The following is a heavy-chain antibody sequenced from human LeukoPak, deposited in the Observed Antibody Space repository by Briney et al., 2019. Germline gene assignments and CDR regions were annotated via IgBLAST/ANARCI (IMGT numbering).Heavy chain of an antibody. CDR2: INHSGST. CDR3: ARGYRYYDFWSGPYGMDV. D-gene: IGHD3-3*01. J-gene: IGHJ6*02. Sequence: SETLSLTCAVYGGSFSGYYWSWIRQPPGKGLEWIGEINHSGSTNYNPSLKSRVTISVDTSKNQFSLKLSSVTAADTAVYYCARGYRYYDFWSGPYGMDVRGQGTTVTVSS. V-gene: IGHV4-34*01. CDR1: GGSFSGYY.